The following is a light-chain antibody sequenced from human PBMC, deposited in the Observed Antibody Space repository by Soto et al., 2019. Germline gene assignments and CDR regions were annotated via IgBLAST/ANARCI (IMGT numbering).Light chain of an antibody. CDR3: QHYSTCLWT. CDR2: GAS. CDR1: QSVDSK. V-gene: IGKV3-15*01. Sequence: EIVMTQSPATLSVSPGERATLSCRASQSVDSKLAWYQQKPGQGPRLLIYGASSRATGIPARFSGSGSGTEFTLTISSLQSEDFAVYYCQHYSTCLWTFGQGTKVEIK. J-gene: IGKJ1*01.